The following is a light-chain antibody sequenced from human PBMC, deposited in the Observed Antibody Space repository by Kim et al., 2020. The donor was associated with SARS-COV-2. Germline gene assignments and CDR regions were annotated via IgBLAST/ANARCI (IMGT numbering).Light chain of an antibody. CDR1: SGSVGSNY. J-gene: IGLJ1*01. Sequence: NFMLTQPPSVSESPGKTVTISCTRSSGSVGSNYVHWYQQRPGSAPTTIIYEDSRRPSGVSDRFSGSIDTSSNSASLTISGLTAEDEADYYCQSYDNNNPFIFGGGTKVTVL. CDR2: EDS. CDR3: QSYDNNNPFI. V-gene: IGLV6-57*03.